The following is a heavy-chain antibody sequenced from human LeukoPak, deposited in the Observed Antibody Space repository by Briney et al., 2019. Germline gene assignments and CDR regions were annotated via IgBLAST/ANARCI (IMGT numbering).Heavy chain of an antibody. J-gene: IGHJ4*02. CDR1: GFTFSSYS. Sequence: GGSLRLSCAASGFTFSSYSMNWVRQAPGKGLEWVSSISSSSYIYYADSVKGRFTISRDNAKNSLYLQMNSLRAEDTAVYYCARDTKHDYGGNIGYWGQGTLVTVSS. D-gene: IGHD4-23*01. V-gene: IGHV3-21*01. CDR2: ISSSSYI. CDR3: ARDTKHDYGGNIGY.